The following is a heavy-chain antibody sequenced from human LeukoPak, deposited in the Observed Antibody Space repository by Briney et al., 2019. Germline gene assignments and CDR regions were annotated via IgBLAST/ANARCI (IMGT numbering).Heavy chain of an antibody. V-gene: IGHV3-23*01. D-gene: IGHD3-10*01. CDR1: GFTFSSYA. Sequence: PGGSLRLSCAASGFTFSSYAMSWVRQAPGKGLEWVSAISGSGGSTYYADSVKGRFTISRDNSKNTLYPQMNSLRAEDTAVYYCARGRLLLTMLRAVITPTYYFDYWGQGTLVTVSS. CDR2: ISGSGGST. J-gene: IGHJ4*02. CDR3: ARGRLLLTMLRAVITPTYYFDY.